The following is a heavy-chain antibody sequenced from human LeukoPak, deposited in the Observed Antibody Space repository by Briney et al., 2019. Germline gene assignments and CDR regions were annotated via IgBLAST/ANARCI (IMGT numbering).Heavy chain of an antibody. J-gene: IGHJ4*02. CDR1: GFTFSSYS. D-gene: IGHD3-10*01. CDR2: ISSSSSYI. Sequence: GGSLRLSCAASGFTFSSYSMNWVRQAPGKGLEWVSSISSSSSYIYYADSVKGRFTISRDNAKNSLCLQMNSLRAEDTAVYYCARDVPRSSGSYYNYWGQGTLVTVSS. CDR3: ARDVPRSSGSYYNY. V-gene: IGHV3-21*01.